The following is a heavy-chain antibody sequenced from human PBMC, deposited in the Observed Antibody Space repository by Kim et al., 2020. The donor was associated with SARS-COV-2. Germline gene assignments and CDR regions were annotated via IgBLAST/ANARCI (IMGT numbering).Heavy chain of an antibody. CDR2: IWYDGSNK. CDR1: GFTFSSYG. J-gene: IGHJ6*02. Sequence: GGSLRLSCAASGFTFSSYGMHWVRQAPGKGLEWVAVIWYDGSNKYYADSVKGRFTISRDNSKNTLYLQMNSLRAEDTAVYYCARDSYYYDSSGYYYSPWYYYGMDGWGQGTTVTVSS. V-gene: IGHV3-33*08. D-gene: IGHD3-22*01. CDR3: ARDSYYYDSSGYYYSPWYYYGMDG.